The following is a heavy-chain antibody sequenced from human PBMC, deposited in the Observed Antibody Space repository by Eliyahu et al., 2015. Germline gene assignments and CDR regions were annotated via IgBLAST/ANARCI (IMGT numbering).Heavy chain of an antibody. CDR3: AKGKWDNSYGDYPGD. Sequence: RLSCAASGFTFSNYNMHWVRQAPGKGLEWVAIISYDGNKEYYADSLKGRFTISRDNSKNTLFLQMNSLRAEDTAVYYCAKGKWDNSYGDYPGDWGQGTLVTVSS. CDR2: ISYDGNKE. J-gene: IGHJ4*02. CDR1: GFTFSNYN. V-gene: IGHV3-30*18. D-gene: IGHD4-17*01.